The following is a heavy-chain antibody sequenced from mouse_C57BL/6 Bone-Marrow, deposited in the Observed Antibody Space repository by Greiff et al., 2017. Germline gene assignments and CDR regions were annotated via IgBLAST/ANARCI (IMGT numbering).Heavy chain of an antibody. CDR1: GYTFTSYW. Sequence: VQLQQPGAELVRPGSSVKLSCKASGYTFTSYWMHWVKQRPIQGLEWIGNIDPSDSETHYNQKFKDKATLTVDKSSSTAYMQLSSLTSEDSAVYYCARRAKLGLDYGGQGNTLTVSS. CDR3: ARRAKLGLDY. V-gene: IGHV1-52*01. J-gene: IGHJ2*01. CDR2: IDPSDSET. D-gene: IGHD4-1*01.